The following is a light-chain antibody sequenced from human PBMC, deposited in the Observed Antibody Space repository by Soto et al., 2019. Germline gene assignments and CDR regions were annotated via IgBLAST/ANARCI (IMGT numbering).Light chain of an antibody. J-gene: IGLJ1*01. V-gene: IGLV2-14*01. Sequence: QSALTQPASVSGSPGQSITISCTGTSSDVGGYNYVSWYQQHPGKAPKLMIYDVSNRPSGVSNRFSGSKSGNTASLTISGLQAEDDSDYYCSSYTSISTSYVFGTWTKATVL. CDR3: SSYTSISTSYV. CDR2: DVS. CDR1: SSDVGGYNY.